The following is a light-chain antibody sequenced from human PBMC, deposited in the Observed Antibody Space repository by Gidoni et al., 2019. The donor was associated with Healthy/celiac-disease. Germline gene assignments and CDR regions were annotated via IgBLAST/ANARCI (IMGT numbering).Light chain of an antibody. V-gene: IGKV3-20*01. CDR2: GAS. Sequence: EIVLTQSPGTLSLSPGERATLSCRASQRVSSSYLAWYQQKPGQAPRLLIYGASSRATGIPERFSGSGSGTDFTLTISRLEPEDFAVYYCQQYGSSSFTFGPGTKVDIK. CDR1: QRVSSSY. J-gene: IGKJ3*01. CDR3: QQYGSSSFT.